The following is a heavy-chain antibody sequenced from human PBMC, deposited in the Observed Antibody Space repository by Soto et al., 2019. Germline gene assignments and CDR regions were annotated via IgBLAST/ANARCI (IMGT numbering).Heavy chain of an antibody. Sequence: PWGSLRLSCAASGFTFSSYAMSWVRQAPGKGLEWVSAISGSGGSTYYADSVKGRFTISRDNSKNTLYLQMNSLRAEDTAVYYCARDQSYTLAQYYYYYDMDVWGQGTTVTVSS. CDR1: GFTFSSYA. D-gene: IGHD1-26*01. CDR3: ARDQSYTLAQYYYYYDMDV. J-gene: IGHJ6*02. V-gene: IGHV3-23*01. CDR2: ISGSGGST.